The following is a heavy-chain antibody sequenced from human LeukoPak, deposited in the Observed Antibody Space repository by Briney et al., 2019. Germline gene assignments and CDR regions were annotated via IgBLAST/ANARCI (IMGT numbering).Heavy chain of an antibody. CDR2: IYPGDSET. J-gene: IGHJ6*02. CDR3: ARYCSGSSCFHYGMDV. CDR1: GYNFINHW. Sequence: GESLKISCKGSGYNFINHWIGWVRQMPGKGLEWMVIIYPGDSETRYSPSFQGQVTISDDKSISTAYLQWSSLKASDTAMYYCARYCSGSSCFHYGMDVWGQGTTVTVSS. V-gene: IGHV5-51*01. D-gene: IGHD2-15*01.